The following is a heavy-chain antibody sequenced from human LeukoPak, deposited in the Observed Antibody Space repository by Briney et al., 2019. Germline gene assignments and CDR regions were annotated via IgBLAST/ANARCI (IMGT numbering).Heavy chain of an antibody. CDR2: INAGNGNT. Sequence: GASVKVSCKASGYTFTSYAMHWVRQAPGQRLEWMGWINAGNGNTKYSQKFQGRVTITRDTSASTAYMELSSLRSDDTAVYYCARDPEGSGSLNWFDPWGQGTLVTVSS. CDR1: GYTFTSYA. J-gene: IGHJ5*02. V-gene: IGHV1-3*01. D-gene: IGHD3-10*01. CDR3: ARDPEGSGSLNWFDP.